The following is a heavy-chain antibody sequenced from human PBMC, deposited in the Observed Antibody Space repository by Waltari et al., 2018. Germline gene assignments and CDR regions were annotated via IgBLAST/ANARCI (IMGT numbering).Heavy chain of an antibody. CDR1: GFPFDDYG. V-gene: IGHV3-21*01. CDR2: ISSSSSYI. D-gene: IGHD6-13*01. Sequence: EVQLVESGGGVVRPGGSLRLSCAASGFPFDDYGMSWVSQAPGKGLEWVSSISSSSSYIYYADSVKGRFTISRDNAKNSLYLQMNSLRAEDTAVYYCARVAASLIRKYYFDYWGQGTLVTVSS. J-gene: IGHJ4*02. CDR3: ARVAASLIRKYYFDY.